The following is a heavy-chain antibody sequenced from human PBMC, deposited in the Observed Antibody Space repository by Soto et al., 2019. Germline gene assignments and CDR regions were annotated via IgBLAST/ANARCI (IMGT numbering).Heavy chain of an antibody. D-gene: IGHD5-18*01. V-gene: IGHV3-33*01. CDR1: GFTFSSYG. CDR3: ARVQGREYNYGFDN. J-gene: IGHJ4*01. CDR2: IWYDGSNK. Sequence: QVQLVESGGGVVQPGRSLRLSCAASGFTFSSYGMHWVRQAPGKGLEWVAVIWYDGSNKYYADSVKGRFTISRDNSKNTLYLKMNSLSAEDTVVYYSARVQGREYNYGFDNWGQGTLVTVSS.